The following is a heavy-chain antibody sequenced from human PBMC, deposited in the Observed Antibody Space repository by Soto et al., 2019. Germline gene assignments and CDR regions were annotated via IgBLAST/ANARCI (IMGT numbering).Heavy chain of an antibody. CDR1: GFTFSSYG. CDR2: ISYDGSNK. J-gene: IGHJ6*02. D-gene: IGHD6-19*01. V-gene: IGHV3-30*18. CDR3: AKVIVSSGWTPSLPNYYYGMDV. Sequence: GGSLRLSCAASGFTFSSYGMHWVRQAPGKGLEWVAVISYDGSNKYYADSVKGRFTISRDNSKNTLYLQMNSLRAEDTAVYYCAKVIVSSGWTPSLPNYYYGMDVWGQGTTVIVSS.